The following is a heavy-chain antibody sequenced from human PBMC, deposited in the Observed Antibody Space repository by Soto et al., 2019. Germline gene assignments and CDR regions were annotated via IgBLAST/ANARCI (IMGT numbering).Heavy chain of an antibody. V-gene: IGHV4-34*01. CDR2: VNDSGST. CDR1: GGSFTGNY. CDR3: ATDSATSYFGMDV. D-gene: IGHD1-26*01. Sequence: SETRSLTCAVYGGSFTGNYRSWIRQPPGKGLEWIGEVNDSGSTNFNPSLKSRVTISVDTSKKQFTLKLTSVTAADTAVYYCATDSATSYFGMDVWGHGTTVTVSS. J-gene: IGHJ6*02.